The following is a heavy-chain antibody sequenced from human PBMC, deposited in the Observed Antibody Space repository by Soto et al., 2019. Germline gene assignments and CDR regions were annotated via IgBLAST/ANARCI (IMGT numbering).Heavy chain of an antibody. J-gene: IGHJ4*02. CDR3: ARQKWELTNADY. Sequence: SETLSLTCTVSGVSISSSSYYWGWIRQPPGKGLEWIGSIYYSGSTYYNPSLKSRVTISVDTSKNQFSLKLSSVTAADTAVYYCARQKWELTNADYWGQGTLVTVSS. CDR1: GVSISSSSYY. V-gene: IGHV4-39*01. D-gene: IGHD1-26*01. CDR2: IYYSGST.